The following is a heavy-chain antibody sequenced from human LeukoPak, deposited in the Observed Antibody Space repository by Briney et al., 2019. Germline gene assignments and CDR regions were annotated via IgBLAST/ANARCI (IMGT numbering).Heavy chain of an antibody. J-gene: IGHJ4*02. Sequence: PGGSLRLSCTASGLTFSTSGFNWVRQAPGKGLEWVASIGPTGSDRYHADSIKGRFTISRDNANNFLYLQMDSLRAEDTALYYCATETNGRHYDYWGQGTLLTVSS. CDR1: GLTFSTSG. D-gene: IGHD1-14*01. CDR2: IGPTGSDR. V-gene: IGHV3-21*06. CDR3: ATETNGRHYDY.